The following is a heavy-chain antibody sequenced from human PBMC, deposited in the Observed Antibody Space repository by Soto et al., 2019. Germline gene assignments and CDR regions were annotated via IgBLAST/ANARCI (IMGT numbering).Heavy chain of an antibody. J-gene: IGHJ4*02. CDR1: GFTFSSYA. Sequence: PGGSLRLSCAASGFTFSSYAMSWVRQAPGKGLEWVSLISGSGGGTYYADSVKGRFTISRDNSRNTLYLQMNSLRAEDTAVYYCTEDARPDGLWNFDYWGQGTPVTVSS. CDR3: TEDARPDGLWNFDY. D-gene: IGHD1-1*01. V-gene: IGHV3-23*01. CDR2: ISGSGGGT.